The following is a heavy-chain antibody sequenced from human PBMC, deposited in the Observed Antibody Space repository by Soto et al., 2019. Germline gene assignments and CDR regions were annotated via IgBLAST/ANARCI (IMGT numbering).Heavy chain of an antibody. Sequence: PGGSLRLSCAASGFTFSSYAMHWVRQAPGKGLEYVSAISSNGGSTYYANSVKGRFTISRDNSKNTLYLQMGSLRAEDMAVYYCARGVAGGYCTNGVCSHTYYFDYWGQGTLVTVSS. CDR1: GFTFSSYA. D-gene: IGHD2-8*01. CDR3: ARGVAGGYCTNGVCSHTYYFDY. CDR2: ISSNGGST. J-gene: IGHJ4*02. V-gene: IGHV3-64*01.